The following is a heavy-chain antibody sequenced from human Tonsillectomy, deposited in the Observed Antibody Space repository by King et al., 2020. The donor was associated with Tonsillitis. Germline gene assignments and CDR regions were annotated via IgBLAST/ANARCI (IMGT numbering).Heavy chain of an antibody. D-gene: IGHD3-22*01. CDR2: ISAYNGNT. CDR3: AREPTYYYDSRGYSVLSD. Sequence: VQLVESGAEVKKPGASVKVSCKASGYTFTSYGISWVRQAPGQGLEWMGWISAYNGNTNYAQKLQGRVTMTTDTSTSTAYMELRSLRSDDTAVYYCAREPTYYYDSRGYSVLSDWGQGTLVTVSS. CDR1: GYTFTSYG. V-gene: IGHV1-18*04. J-gene: IGHJ4*02.